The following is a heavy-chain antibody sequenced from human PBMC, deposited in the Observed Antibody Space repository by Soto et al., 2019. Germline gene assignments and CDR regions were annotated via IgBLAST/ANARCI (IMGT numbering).Heavy chain of an antibody. J-gene: IGHJ6*02. Sequence: QVQLVESGGGVVQPGRSLRLSCAASGFTFSSYAMHWVRQAPGKGLEWVAVISYDGSNKYYADSVKGRFTISRDNSKNTLYRQMNSLRAEDTAVYYCASDRVWQQPPYYGMDVWGQGTTVTVSS. CDR1: GFTFSSYA. D-gene: IGHD6-13*01. CDR3: ASDRVWQQPPYYGMDV. CDR2: ISYDGSNK. V-gene: IGHV3-30-3*01.